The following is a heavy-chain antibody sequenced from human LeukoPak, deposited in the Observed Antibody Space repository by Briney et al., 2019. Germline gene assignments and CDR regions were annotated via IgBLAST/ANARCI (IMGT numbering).Heavy chain of an antibody. D-gene: IGHD2-21*01. CDR2: IKSKTDGGTT. CDR3: ATDKVAGLLY. CDR1: LFSFSNDY. Sequence: GGSLRLSCAASLFSFSNDYMSWGRQAPGKGLEWVGRIKSKTDGGTTDYAAPVKGRFTSSRDDSKNTQYLQMNSLKTEGTAVSYCATDKVAGLLYLGQGTLVTVSS. V-gene: IGHV3-15*01. J-gene: IGHJ4*02.